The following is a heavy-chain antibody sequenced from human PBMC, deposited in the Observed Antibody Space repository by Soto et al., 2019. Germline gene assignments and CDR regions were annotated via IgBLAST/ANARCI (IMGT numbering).Heavy chain of an antibody. CDR3: ARVRTENYYGMDV. J-gene: IGHJ6*02. CDR1: GFTLRTYW. CDR2: IKQDGSEK. Sequence: GGSLRLSCAASGFTLRTYWMSWVRQASGKGLEWVANIKQDGSEKYYVDSVKGRFAISRDNAKNSLYLQMNSLRAEDTAVYYCARVRTENYYGMDVWGQGTTVTVSS. V-gene: IGHV3-7*05.